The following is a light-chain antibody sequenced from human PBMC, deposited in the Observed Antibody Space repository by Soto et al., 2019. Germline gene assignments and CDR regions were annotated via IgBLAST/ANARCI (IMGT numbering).Light chain of an antibody. V-gene: IGKV1-5*03. J-gene: IGKJ1*01. Sequence: DLQMTQSPSTLSGSVGDRVTITCRASQTISSWLAWYQQKPGKAPKLLIYKASTLKSGVPSRCSGSGSGTEFTLTISSLQPDDFATDYCQQYNSYSFGQGTKVDI. CDR3: QQYNSYS. CDR2: KAS. CDR1: QTISSW.